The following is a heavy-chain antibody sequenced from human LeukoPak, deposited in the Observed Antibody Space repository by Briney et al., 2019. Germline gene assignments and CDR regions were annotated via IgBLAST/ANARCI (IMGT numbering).Heavy chain of an antibody. CDR3: AKDFEFKWQQPSDH. CDR2: INHSGST. D-gene: IGHD3-9*01. J-gene: IGHJ4*02. Sequence: SETLSLTCAVYGGSFSGYYWSWIRQPPGKGLEWIGEINHSGSTNYNSSLKSRVTISVDTSKNQFSLKLTSVTAADTAVYFCAKDFEFKWQQPSDHWGQGTPVTVSS. V-gene: IGHV4-34*01. CDR1: GGSFSGYY.